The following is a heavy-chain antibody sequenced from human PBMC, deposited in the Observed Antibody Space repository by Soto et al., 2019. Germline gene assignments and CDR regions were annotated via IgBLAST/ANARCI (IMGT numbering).Heavy chain of an antibody. V-gene: IGHV3-30*18. J-gene: IGHJ4*02. D-gene: IGHD6-19*01. CDR3: AKDKLAVAVAAXFDY. Sequence: HPGGSLRLSCAASGFTFSSYGMHWVRQAPGKGLEWVAVISYDGSNKYYADSVKGRFTISRDNSKNTLYLQMNSLRAEDTAVYYCAKDKLAVAVAAXFDYWGQGTLVTVSS. CDR1: GFTFSSYG. CDR2: ISYDGSNK.